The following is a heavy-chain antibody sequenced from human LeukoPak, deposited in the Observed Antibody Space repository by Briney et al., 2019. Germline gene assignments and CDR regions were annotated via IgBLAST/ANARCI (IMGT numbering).Heavy chain of an antibody. J-gene: IGHJ5*02. D-gene: IGHD6-13*01. Sequence: SVTVSCKASGGTFSSYAISWVRQAPGQGLEWMGGIIPIFGTANYAQKFQGRVTITADESTSTAYMELSSLRSEDTAVYYCARERQQLEPNWFDPWGQGTLVTVSS. CDR3: ARERQQLEPNWFDP. CDR1: GGTFSSYA. V-gene: IGHV1-69*13. CDR2: IIPIFGTA.